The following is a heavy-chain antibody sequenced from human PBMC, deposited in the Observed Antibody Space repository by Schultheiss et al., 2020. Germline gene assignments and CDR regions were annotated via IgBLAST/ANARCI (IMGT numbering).Heavy chain of an antibody. CDR2: MNPNSGNT. CDR1: GGTFSSYA. D-gene: IGHD6-13*01. CDR3: ASSKAAGAFDI. V-gene: IGHV1-8*02. J-gene: IGHJ3*02. Sequence: GGSLRLSCKASGGTFSSYAISWVRQAPGQGLEWMGWMNPNSGNTGYAQKFQGWVTMTRDTSISTAYMELSRLRSDDTAVYYCASSKAAGAFDIWGQGTMVTVSS.